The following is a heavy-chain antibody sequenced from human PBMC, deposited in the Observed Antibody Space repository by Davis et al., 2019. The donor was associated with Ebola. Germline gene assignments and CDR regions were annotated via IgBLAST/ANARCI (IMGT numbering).Heavy chain of an antibody. Sequence: GESLKISCKASGYTFTNNYITWVRQLPGKGLEWMGRVETSDSHSEYSPSFQGHVTISADKSISTVYLQWSGLQVSDTAMYYCARGGDIVATHFDYWGQGTLVTVSS. V-gene: IGHV5-10-1*01. J-gene: IGHJ4*02. D-gene: IGHD5-12*01. CDR2: VETSDSHS. CDR3: ARGGDIVATHFDY. CDR1: GYTFTNNY.